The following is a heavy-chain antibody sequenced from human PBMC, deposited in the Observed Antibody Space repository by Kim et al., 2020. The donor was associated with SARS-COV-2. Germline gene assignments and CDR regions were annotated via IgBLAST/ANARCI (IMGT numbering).Heavy chain of an antibody. V-gene: IGHV4-59*01. Sequence: NHNPSLKSRVTISVDTSKNQFALKLSSVTAADTAVYYCARDSGYGLNYDYWGQGTLVTVSS. CDR3: ARDSGYGLNYDY. J-gene: IGHJ4*02. D-gene: IGHD5-12*01.